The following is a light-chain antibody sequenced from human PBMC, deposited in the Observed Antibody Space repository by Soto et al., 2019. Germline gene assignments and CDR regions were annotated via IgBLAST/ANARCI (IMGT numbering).Light chain of an antibody. Sequence: IQLTQSPSSLSASIGDRVTITCRASQGISSSLAWYQQEPGKAPKLLIYEASTLQSGVPSRFSGRGSRTDFTLTSSGLQPEDFATYYCQQLNSYPFTFAQGTRLE. J-gene: IGKJ5*01. V-gene: IGKV1-9*01. CDR1: QGISSS. CDR2: EAS. CDR3: QQLNSYPFT.